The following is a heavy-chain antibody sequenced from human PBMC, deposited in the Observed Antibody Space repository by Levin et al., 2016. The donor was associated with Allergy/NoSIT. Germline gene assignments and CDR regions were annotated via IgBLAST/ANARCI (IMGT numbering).Heavy chain of an antibody. J-gene: IGHJ6*02. V-gene: IGHV3-30*18. CDR1: GFTFSSYG. CDR2: ISYDGSNK. D-gene: IGHD6-13*01. Sequence: GGSLRLSCAASGFTFSSYGMHWVRQAPGKGLEWVAVISYDGSNKYYADSVKGRFTISRDNSKNTLYLQMNSLRAEDTAVYYCAKGSTAAGVFYGMDVWGQGTTVTV. CDR3: AKGSTAAGVFYGMDV.